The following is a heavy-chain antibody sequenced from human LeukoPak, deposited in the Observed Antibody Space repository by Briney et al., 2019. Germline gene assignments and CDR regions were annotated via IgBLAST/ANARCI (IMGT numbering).Heavy chain of an antibody. D-gene: IGHD3-22*01. J-gene: IGHJ4*02. CDR3: ARDGANYYDSSGYYPDYYFDY. V-gene: IGHV3-20*04. CDR1: GFTFDDYG. Sequence: GGSLRLSCAASGFTFDDYGMSWVRQAPGKGLESVSGINWNGGSTGYADSVKGRFTISRDNAKNSLYLQMNSLRAEDTALYYCARDGANYYDSSGYYPDYYFDYWGQGTLVTVSS. CDR2: INWNGGST.